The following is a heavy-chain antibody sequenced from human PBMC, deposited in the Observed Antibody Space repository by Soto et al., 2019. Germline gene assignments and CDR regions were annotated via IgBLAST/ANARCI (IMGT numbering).Heavy chain of an antibody. CDR2: ITGDSGTT. CDR3: ARGGSEWLTPFEY. J-gene: IGHJ4*02. Sequence: EVQLLESGGGLVQPWGSLRLSCAASGFTFSSDAMNWVRQAPGEGLEWVSSITGDSGTTFYADSVKGRFTISRDNSMNTLYLQMNSLRAEDTALYSCARGGSEWLTPFEYWGPGTLVTVSS. V-gene: IGHV3-23*01. D-gene: IGHD6-19*01. CDR1: GFTFSSDA.